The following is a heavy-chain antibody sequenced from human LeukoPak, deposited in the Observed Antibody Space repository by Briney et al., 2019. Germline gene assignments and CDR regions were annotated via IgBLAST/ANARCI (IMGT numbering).Heavy chain of an antibody. D-gene: IGHD2-15*01. Sequence: ASVKVSCKASGGTFSSYAISWVRQAPGQGLEWMGGIIPIFGTANYAQKFQGRVTITADKSMSTAYMELSSLRSEDTAVYYCARGLLQGEGFYYYYGMDVWGKGTTVTVSS. CDR2: IIPIFGTA. V-gene: IGHV1-69*06. CDR1: GGTFSSYA. CDR3: ARGLLQGEGFYYYYGMDV. J-gene: IGHJ6*04.